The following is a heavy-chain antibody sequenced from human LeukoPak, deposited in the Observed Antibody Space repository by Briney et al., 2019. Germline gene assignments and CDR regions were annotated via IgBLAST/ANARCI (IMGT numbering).Heavy chain of an antibody. CDR2: ISSGSYTI. D-gene: IGHD6-13*01. CDR3: ATSAVGGPNDY. J-gene: IGHJ4*02. Sequence: GFLRIFCSASWINLNKHYLNLVRQGPREGPEWVSVISSGSYTIYYADSVKGRFTISRDNAKNSLYLQMNSLRAEDTAVYYCATSAVGGPNDYWGQGTLVTVSS. V-gene: IGHV3-21*01. CDR1: WINLNKHY.